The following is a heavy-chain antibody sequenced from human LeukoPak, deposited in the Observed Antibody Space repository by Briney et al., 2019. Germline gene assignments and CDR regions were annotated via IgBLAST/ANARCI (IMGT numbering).Heavy chain of an antibody. CDR1: GDSVSSNSAT. CDR2: TYYRSKWYN. CDR3: ARVLTAAGTFDP. J-gene: IGHJ5*02. Sequence: SQTLSLTFAISGDSVSSNSATWNWIRQSPSRGLEWLGRTYYRSKWYNDYAVSVKSRITVNPDTSKNQLSLQLNSVTPEDTAVYYCARVLTAAGTFDPWGQGILVTVSS. V-gene: IGHV6-1*01. D-gene: IGHD6-13*01.